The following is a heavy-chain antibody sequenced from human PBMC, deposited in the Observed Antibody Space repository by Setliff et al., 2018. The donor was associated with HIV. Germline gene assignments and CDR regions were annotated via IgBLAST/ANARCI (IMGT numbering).Heavy chain of an antibody. D-gene: IGHD3-22*01. CDR1: GHTLTKLS. CDR3: ATGSEVVIIHEAFDM. Sequence: ASVKVSCKVSGHTLTKLSMRWVRQAPGKGLEWMGAFYREEGEAFYPQNFQGRLTMTEDTSTDTAYMELSSLRFEDTAVYFCATGSEVVIIHEAFDMWGQGTMVTVSS. V-gene: IGHV1-24*01. CDR2: FYREEGEA. J-gene: IGHJ3*02.